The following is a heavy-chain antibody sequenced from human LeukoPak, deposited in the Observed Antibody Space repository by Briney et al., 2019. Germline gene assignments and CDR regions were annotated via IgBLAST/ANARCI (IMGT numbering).Heavy chain of an antibody. CDR3: ARVGVTGTTGPYYFDY. J-gene: IGHJ4*02. D-gene: IGHD1-20*01. Sequence: GASVKVSCKASGYTFTSYAMHWVRQAPGQRLEWMGWINAGNGNTKYSQKFQGRVTITRDTSASTAYMELSSLRSEDTAVYYCARVGVTGTTGPYYFDYWGQGTLVTVSS. CDR2: INAGNGNT. V-gene: IGHV1-3*01. CDR1: GYTFTSYA.